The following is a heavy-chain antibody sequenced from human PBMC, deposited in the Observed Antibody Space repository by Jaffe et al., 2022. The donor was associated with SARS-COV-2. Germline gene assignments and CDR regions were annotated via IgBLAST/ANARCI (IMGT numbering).Heavy chain of an antibody. V-gene: IGHV3-30*04. Sequence: QVQLVESGGGVVQPGRSLRLSCAASGFTISSYAMHWVRQAPGKGLEWVAVISSDGSNKYYSDSVKGRFTISRDNSKNTLYLQMNTLRAEDTAVYYCARGPGLHGYISYWGQGTLVTVSS. CDR2: ISSDGSNK. D-gene: IGHD5-12*01. CDR1: GFTISSYA. J-gene: IGHJ4*02. CDR3: ARGPGLHGYISY.